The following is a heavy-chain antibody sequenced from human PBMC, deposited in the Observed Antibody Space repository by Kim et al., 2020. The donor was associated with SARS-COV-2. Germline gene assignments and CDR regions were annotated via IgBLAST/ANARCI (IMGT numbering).Heavy chain of an antibody. CDR3: VRGRPLLLWFGELSTDAFDI. Sequence: GGSLRLSCAASGFTFSSYSMNWVRQAPGKVLEWVSSISSSSSYIYYADSVKGRFTISRDNAKNSLYLQMNSLRAEDTAVYYCVRGRPLLLWFGELSTDAFDIWGQGTIVPVSS. J-gene: IGHJ3*02. D-gene: IGHD3-10*01. CDR2: ISSSSSYI. CDR1: GFTFSSYS. V-gene: IGHV3-21*01.